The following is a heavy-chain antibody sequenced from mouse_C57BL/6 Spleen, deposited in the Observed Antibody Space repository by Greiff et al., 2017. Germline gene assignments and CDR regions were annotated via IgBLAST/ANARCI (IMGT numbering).Heavy chain of an antibody. CDR2: IYPGSGST. CDR3: ARLGSYYGSSSYFDY. D-gene: IGHD1-1*01. J-gene: IGHJ2*01. Sequence: QVQLQQPGAELVKPGASVKMSCKASGYTFTSYWITWVKQRPGQGLEWIGEIYPGSGSTNYNEKFKGKATLTVDKSSSTAYMQLSSLTSEDSAVYYCARLGSYYGSSSYFDYWGQGTTLTVSS. CDR1: GYTFTSYW. V-gene: IGHV1-55*01.